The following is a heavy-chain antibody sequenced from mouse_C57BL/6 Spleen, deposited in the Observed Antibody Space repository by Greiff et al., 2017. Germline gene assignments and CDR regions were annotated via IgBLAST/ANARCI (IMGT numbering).Heavy chain of an antibody. D-gene: IGHD1-1*01. V-gene: IGHV1-55*01. CDR2: IYPGSGST. CDR1: GYTFTSYW. J-gene: IGHJ3*01. Sequence: QVQLQQPGAELVKPGASVKMSCKASGYTFTSYWITWVKQRPGTGLEWTGDIYPGSGSTNYNEKFKSKATLTVDTSSSTAYMQLSSLTSEDSAGYYCARCYGISYVWFAYWGQGTLVTVSA. CDR3: ARCYGISYVWFAY.